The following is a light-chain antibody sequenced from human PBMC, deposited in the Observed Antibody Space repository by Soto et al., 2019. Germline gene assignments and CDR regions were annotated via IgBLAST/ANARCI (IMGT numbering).Light chain of an antibody. CDR2: AAS. J-gene: IGKJ1*01. CDR3: QQSYSTPPWT. CDR1: QSIGIY. Sequence: IQMTQSHSSLSASVGDRVTITCRASQSIGIYLNWYQQKPGKAPKVLIFAASSLQGGVPSRFSGSGSGTDFTLTISSLQPEDFATYYCQQSYSTPPWTFGQGTKVEI. V-gene: IGKV1-39*01.